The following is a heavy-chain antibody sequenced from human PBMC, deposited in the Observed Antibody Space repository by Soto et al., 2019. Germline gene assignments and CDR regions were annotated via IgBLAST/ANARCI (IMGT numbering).Heavy chain of an antibody. D-gene: IGHD5-18*01. V-gene: IGHV4-39*01. CDR3: ASARYFGVDV. J-gene: IGHJ6*02. CDR1: GGSMNDVTHY. CDR2: TYYTGST. Sequence: PSETLSLTCSVSGGSMNDVTHYWAWIRQPPGKGLEWITTTYYTGSTHYNSSLKSRATISVDTSQNQFSLELTSVTAADTAVYHCASARYFGVDVWGHGTTVTVSS.